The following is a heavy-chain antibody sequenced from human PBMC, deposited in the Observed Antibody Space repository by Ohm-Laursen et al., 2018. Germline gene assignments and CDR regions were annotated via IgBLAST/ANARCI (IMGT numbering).Heavy chain of an antibody. CDR1: GYTFTSYG. V-gene: IGHV1-18*01. Sequence: GSSVTVSCKASGYTFTSYGISWVRRAPGQGLEWMGWISAYNGNTNYAQKLQGRVTMTTDTSTSTAYMELRSLRSDDTAVYYCARDEFMIVVVITTGDAFDIWGQGTMVTVSS. CDR3: ARDEFMIVVVITTGDAFDI. J-gene: IGHJ3*02. CDR2: ISAYNGNT. D-gene: IGHD3-22*01.